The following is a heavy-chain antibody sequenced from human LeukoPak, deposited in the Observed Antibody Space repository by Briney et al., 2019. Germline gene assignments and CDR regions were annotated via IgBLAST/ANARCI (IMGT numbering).Heavy chain of an antibody. CDR2: ISWNSGSI. CDR1: GFTVSSNY. CDR3: AKDIGGSWHYFDY. D-gene: IGHD3-10*01. V-gene: IGHV3-9*01. J-gene: IGHJ4*02. Sequence: PGGSLRLSCAASGFTVSSNYMSWVRQAPGKGLEWVSGISWNSGSIGYADSVKGRFTISRDNAKNSLYLQMNSLRAEDTALYYCAKDIGGSWHYFDYWGQGTLVTVSS.